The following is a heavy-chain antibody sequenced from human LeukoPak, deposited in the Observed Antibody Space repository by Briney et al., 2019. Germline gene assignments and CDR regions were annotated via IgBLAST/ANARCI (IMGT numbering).Heavy chain of an antibody. CDR3: ARTTEGYCSSASCFGFSYSYYMDV. J-gene: IGHJ6*03. V-gene: IGHV3-11*01. D-gene: IGHD2-2*01. CDR2: ISSGGTII. Sequence: PGGSLRLSCAASGFTFSDYYMSWIRQAPGKGLEWVSYISSGGTIIFYADSVKGRFTISRDNAKNSLFLQMNSLRAEDTAVYYCARTTEGYCSSASCFGFSYSYYMDVWGKGTTVTISS. CDR1: GFTFSDYY.